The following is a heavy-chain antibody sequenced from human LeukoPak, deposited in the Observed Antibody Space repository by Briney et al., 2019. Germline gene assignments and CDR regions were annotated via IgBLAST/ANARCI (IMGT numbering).Heavy chain of an antibody. J-gene: IGHJ5*02. V-gene: IGHV3-74*01. CDR3: ASAYGVRGQDWFDP. Sequence: GGSMRLSCAASGFTFSSYWMHWVRQAPGKGLVWVSRINSDGSSTSYADSVKGRFTISRDNAKNTLYLQMNSLRAEDTAVYYCASAYGVRGQDWFDPWGQGTLVTVSS. CDR2: INSDGSST. D-gene: IGHD2-21*01. CDR1: GFTFSSYW.